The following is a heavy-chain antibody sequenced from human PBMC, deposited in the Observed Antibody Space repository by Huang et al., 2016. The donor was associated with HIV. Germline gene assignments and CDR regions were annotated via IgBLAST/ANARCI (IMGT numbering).Heavy chain of an antibody. D-gene: IGHD3-3*01. CDR1: GGSISTHY. Sequence: QVQLQESGPGLVKPSETLSLTCTVSGGSISTHYWSWIRQPPGKGLEWIGSIDYSGSTNYSPSPKIRVTILLDTSKNQFSLRVNSVTAADTAMYYCARDHHDFWRGYRRMYFFDHWGQGTLVTVSS. CDR3: ARDHHDFWRGYRRMYFFDH. CDR2: IDYSGST. J-gene: IGHJ4*02. V-gene: IGHV4-59*11.